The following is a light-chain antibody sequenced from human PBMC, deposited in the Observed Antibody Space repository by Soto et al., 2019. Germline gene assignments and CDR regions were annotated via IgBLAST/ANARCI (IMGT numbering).Light chain of an antibody. J-gene: IGLJ2*01. V-gene: IGLV6-57*04. CDR2: EDN. Sequence: NFMLTQPHSVSESPGKTVTISCTRSSGSIASNNVQWYQQRPGSAPTTVIYEDNQTPSGVPDRCSGAIDRSSNSASLTISGLKTEDEADYYCQSYDSSNVVFGGGTQLTVL. CDR1: SGSIASNN. CDR3: QSYDSSNVV.